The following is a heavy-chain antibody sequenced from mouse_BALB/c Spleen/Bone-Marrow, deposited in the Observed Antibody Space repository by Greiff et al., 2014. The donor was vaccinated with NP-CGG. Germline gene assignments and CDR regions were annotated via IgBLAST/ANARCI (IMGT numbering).Heavy chain of an antibody. Sequence: EVKVEESGGGLVKLGGSLKLSCAASGFTFSSYYMSWARQTPEKRLELVAAIISNGGGTYYPDTMKGRFIISRDNAKNALYLQMSSLKSEDTALYYCARRGISTSEGVGAMDYWGQGTSVTVSS. CDR1: GFTFSSYY. V-gene: IGHV5-6-2*01. J-gene: IGHJ4*01. D-gene: IGHD1-1*01. CDR2: IISNGGGT. CDR3: ARRGISTSEGVGAMDY.